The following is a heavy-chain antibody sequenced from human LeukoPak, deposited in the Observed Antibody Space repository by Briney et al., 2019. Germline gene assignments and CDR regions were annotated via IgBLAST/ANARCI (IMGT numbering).Heavy chain of an antibody. CDR1: GFTLSSYA. Sequence: GGSLRLSCAASGFTLSSYAMSWARQAPGKGLEWVSDISGSGRNTYYADSVEGRFTISRDNSKNTWFLQMNSLRADDTAVYYCAKVSGNSYYYFDSWGQGSLVTVSS. V-gene: IGHV3-23*01. CDR2: ISGSGRNT. J-gene: IGHJ4*02. D-gene: IGHD3-22*01. CDR3: AKVSGNSYYYFDS.